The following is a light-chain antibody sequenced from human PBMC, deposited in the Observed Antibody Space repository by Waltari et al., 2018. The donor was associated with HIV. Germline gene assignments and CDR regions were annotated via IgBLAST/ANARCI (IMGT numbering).Light chain of an antibody. J-gene: IGKJ1*01. CDR1: QSVLYSSKNKNY. V-gene: IGKV4-1*01. CDR3: QQYYSTHS. Sequence: DIVMTQSPDSLAVSLGARATTTCKSSQSVLYSSKNKNYLDWYQQKPGQPPKLLIYWASTRESGVPDRFSGSGSGTDFTLTISSLQAEDVAVYYCQQYYSTHSFGQGTKVEIK. CDR2: WAS.